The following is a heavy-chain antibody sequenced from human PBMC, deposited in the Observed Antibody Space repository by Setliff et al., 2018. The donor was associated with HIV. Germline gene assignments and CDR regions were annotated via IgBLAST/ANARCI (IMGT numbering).Heavy chain of an antibody. D-gene: IGHD6-6*01. V-gene: IGHV1-2*02. Sequence: ASVKVSCKASGYTLAGYFMHWVRQAPGQGLEWMGWINPNSGGTNYAQKFQGRVTMTRDTSISTAYLDLSRLRSDDTAVYYCARGAGNPHWYSRSAVGGYYYYYMDVWGKGTTVTVSS. CDR3: ARGAGNPHWYSRSAVGGYYYYYMDV. CDR1: GYTLAGYF. J-gene: IGHJ6*03. CDR2: INPNSGGT.